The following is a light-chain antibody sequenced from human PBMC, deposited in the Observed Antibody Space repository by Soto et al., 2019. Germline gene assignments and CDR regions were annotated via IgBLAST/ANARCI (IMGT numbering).Light chain of an antibody. CDR2: AAS. CDR1: QTIMTY. CDR3: KQNYNSHQT. J-gene: IGKJ1*01. Sequence: DIQMTQSPSSLSASVGAESPITWRAIQTIMTYLNWYQLKPGKPHRLLIYAASSLQSGVPSRFSGSGSGTDFTLTIRSMQPEDFATYSCKQNYNSHQTFGKGTKVDIK. V-gene: IGKV1-39*01.